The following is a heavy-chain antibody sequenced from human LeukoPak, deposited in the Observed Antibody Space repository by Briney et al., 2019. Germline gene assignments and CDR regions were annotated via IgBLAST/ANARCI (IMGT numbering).Heavy chain of an antibody. CDR1: GFTVSSNY. CDR3: ARDRWLSYGSGSYQPKETRYYHGMDV. CDR2: IYSGGST. J-gene: IGHJ6*02. V-gene: IGHV3-53*04. Sequence: GGSLRLSCAASGFTVSSNYMSWVRQAPGKGLEWVSVIYSGGSTYYADSVKGRFTISRHNSMNTLYLQMNSLRAEDTAVYYCARDRWLSYGSGSYQPKETRYYHGMDVWGQGTTVTVSS. D-gene: IGHD3-10*01.